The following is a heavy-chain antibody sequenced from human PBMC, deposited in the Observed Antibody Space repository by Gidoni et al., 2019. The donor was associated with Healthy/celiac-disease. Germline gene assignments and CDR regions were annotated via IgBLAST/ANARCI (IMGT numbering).Heavy chain of an antibody. CDR3: AKQGGTTSRGGP. J-gene: IGHJ5*02. Sequence: EVQLLESGGGLVQPGGSLRLSCAASGFTFSGYAMGWVRQAPGKGLEWVSAISGSGGSTYYAYSVKGRFTISRNNPKNTLYRQMNSLRAEDTAVYYCAKQGGTTSRGGPWGQGTLVTVSS. CDR1: GFTFSGYA. V-gene: IGHV3-23*01. D-gene: IGHD1-1*01. CDR2: ISGSGGST.